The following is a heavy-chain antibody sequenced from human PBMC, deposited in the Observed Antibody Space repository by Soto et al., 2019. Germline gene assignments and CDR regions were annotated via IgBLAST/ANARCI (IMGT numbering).Heavy chain of an antibody. CDR1: GGSISSGGYY. CDR2: IYYSGST. Sequence: QVQLQESGPGLVKPSQTLSLTCTVSGGSISSGGYYWSWIRQHPGKGLEWIGYIYYSGSTYYNPSLKSRVTISVDPSKNQFSLKLSSVTAADTAVYYCARVRPWFGELLLDAFDIWGQGTMVTVSS. D-gene: IGHD3-10*01. J-gene: IGHJ3*02. V-gene: IGHV4-31*03. CDR3: ARVRPWFGELLLDAFDI.